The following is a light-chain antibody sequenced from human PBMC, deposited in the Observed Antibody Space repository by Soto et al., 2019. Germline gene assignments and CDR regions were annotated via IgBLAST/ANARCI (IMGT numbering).Light chain of an antibody. Sequence: NVLTQSPGTLSLSPGERATLSCRASQSVSSSYLAWYQQNPGQAPRLLIYGASSRATGIPDRFSGSGSGTDFTLTISCLEPEDFATYYCQQSDSSPKTFGQGTKVDIK. CDR2: GAS. V-gene: IGKV3-20*01. J-gene: IGKJ1*01. CDR1: QSVSSSY. CDR3: QQSDSSPKT.